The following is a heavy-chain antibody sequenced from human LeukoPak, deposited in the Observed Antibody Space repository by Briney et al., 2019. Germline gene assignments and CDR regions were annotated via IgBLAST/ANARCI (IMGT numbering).Heavy chain of an antibody. V-gene: IGHV1-18*01. J-gene: IGHJ5*02. CDR1: DYTFTSYG. CDR2: ISAYNGDT. CDR3: ARRRRYYGSGSYYPTWWFDP. D-gene: IGHD3-10*01. Sequence: GASVKVSCKASDYTFTSYGISWVRQAPGQGLEWMGWISAYNGDTNYAQKLQGRVTMTTDTSTSTAYMELRSLRSDDTAVYYCARRRRYYGSGSYYPTWWFDPWGQGTLVTVSS.